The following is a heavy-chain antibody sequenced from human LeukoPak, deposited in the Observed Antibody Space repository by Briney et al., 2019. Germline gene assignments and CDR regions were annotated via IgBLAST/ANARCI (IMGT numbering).Heavy chain of an antibody. Sequence: PSETLSLTCTVSGGSISSYYWSWIRQPPGKGLEWIGEINHSGSTNYNPSLKSRVTISVDTSKNQFSLKLSSVTAADTAVYYCARLTGYSSGWYTYWGQGTLVTVSS. CDR2: INHSGST. CDR1: GGSISSYY. CDR3: ARLTGYSSGWYTY. D-gene: IGHD6-19*01. V-gene: IGHV4-34*01. J-gene: IGHJ4*02.